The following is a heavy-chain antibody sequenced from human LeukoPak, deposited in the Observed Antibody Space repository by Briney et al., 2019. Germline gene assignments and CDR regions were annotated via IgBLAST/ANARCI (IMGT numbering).Heavy chain of an antibody. J-gene: IGHJ1*01. CDR2: ISTYNGNT. Sequence: GASVKVSCKASGYTFTTYGISWVRQAPGQGLEWMGWISTYNGNTNYAQQFQGRVTMTTDTSMSTTYMELRSLRSDDTAVYYCASAGIAAGTFQHWGQGTLVTVSS. V-gene: IGHV1-18*01. CDR1: GYTFTTYG. CDR3: ASAGIAAGTFQH. D-gene: IGHD6-25*01.